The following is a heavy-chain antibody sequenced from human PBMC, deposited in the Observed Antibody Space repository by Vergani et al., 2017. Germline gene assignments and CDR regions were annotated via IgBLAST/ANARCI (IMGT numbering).Heavy chain of an antibody. Sequence: EVKLVETGGGLIQPGGSLRLSCAASGFTVSSNYMSWVRQAPGKGLEWVSVIYSGGSTYYADSVKGRFTISRDNSKNTLYLQMNSLRAEDTAVYYCAKVLNYYDSSGYFTVGSVFDYWGQGTLVTVSS. CDR3: AKVLNYYDSSGYFTVGSVFDY. CDR2: IYSGGST. J-gene: IGHJ4*02. V-gene: IGHV3-53*02. D-gene: IGHD3-22*01. CDR1: GFTVSSNY.